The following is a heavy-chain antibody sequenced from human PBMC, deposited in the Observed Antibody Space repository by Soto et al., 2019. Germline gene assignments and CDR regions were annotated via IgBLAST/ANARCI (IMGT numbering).Heavy chain of an antibody. CDR2: ISAYNGNT. CDR3: ARAGYYDYIWVSYRNIDY. CDR1: GYTFTSYG. V-gene: IGHV1-18*01. Sequence: QVQLVQSGAAVKKPGASVKVSCKASGYTFTSYGISWVRQAPGQGLEWMGWISAYNGNTNYAQKLQGRVIMTTDTSTSKAYLELRSLSADDTAVYYWARAGYYDYIWVSYRNIDYWGQETLVVVSS. D-gene: IGHD3-16*02. J-gene: IGHJ4*02.